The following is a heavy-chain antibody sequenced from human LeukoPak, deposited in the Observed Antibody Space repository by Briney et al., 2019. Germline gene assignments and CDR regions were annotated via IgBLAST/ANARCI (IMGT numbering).Heavy chain of an antibody. CDR1: VFIDISNF. D-gene: IGHD3-22*01. Sequence: GGSLRLSFAASVFIDISNFMSGVRPAPGRGREGVSVIYSGGSTYYADSRQGRFTISRDNSKHMLYLQMNSLRAEDTAVYYCARGYYYDSSGYYLYYFDYWGQGTLVTVSS. J-gene: IGHJ4*02. V-gene: IGHV3-66*01. CDR2: IYSGGST. CDR3: ARGYYYDSSGYYLYYFDY.